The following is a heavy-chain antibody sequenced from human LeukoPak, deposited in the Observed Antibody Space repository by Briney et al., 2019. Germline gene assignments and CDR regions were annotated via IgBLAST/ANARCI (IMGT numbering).Heavy chain of an antibody. CDR1: GYTFTGYY. CDR3: ARATRGNYYYFDS. CDR2: INPNSGGT. V-gene: IGHV1-2*02. J-gene: IGHJ4*02. Sequence: RASVKVSCKASGYTFTGYYMHWVRQDPGQGLEWMGWINPNSGGTNYAQKFQGRVTMTRDTSISTAYMELSRLRSDDTAVYYCARATRGNYYYFDSWGQGTLVTVSS. D-gene: IGHD1-26*01.